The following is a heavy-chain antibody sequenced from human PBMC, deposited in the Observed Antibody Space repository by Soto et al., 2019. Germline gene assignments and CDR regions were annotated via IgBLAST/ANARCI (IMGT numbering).Heavy chain of an antibody. CDR1: GFSLSTGGVG. J-gene: IGHJ6*02. CDR3: VHSRCGGDCLRSYSSHYYYGMDV. V-gene: IGHV2-5*02. Sequence: QITLKESGPTLVKPTQTLTLTCTFSGFSLSTGGVGVGWIRQPPGKALEWLALIYWDNDKRYSPSLRSRLTVTKHTSKNQVVLTMTNMDPVDTATYYCVHSRCGGDCLRSYSSHYYYGMDVWGQGTTVTVFS. D-gene: IGHD2-21*02. CDR2: IYWDNDK.